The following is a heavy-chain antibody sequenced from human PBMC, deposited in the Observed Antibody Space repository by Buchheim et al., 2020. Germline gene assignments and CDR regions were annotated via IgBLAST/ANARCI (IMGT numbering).Heavy chain of an antibody. V-gene: IGHV3-23*01. CDR3: ARSPFYDFLTGYYDS. Sequence: EVQLLESGGGLVQPGGPLTLSCAASGFTFRDYAMSWVRQAPGMGLELVSGIVGTGVRTYYADSVRGRFTISRENSNNIGFLQMGSLRAEDTALYYCARSPFYDFLTGYYDSWGQGTL. CDR1: GFTFRDYA. J-gene: IGHJ4*02. D-gene: IGHD3-9*01. CDR2: IVGTGVRT.